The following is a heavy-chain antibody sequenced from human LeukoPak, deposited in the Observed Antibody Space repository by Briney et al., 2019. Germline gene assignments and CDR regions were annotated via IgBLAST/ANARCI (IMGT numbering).Heavy chain of an antibody. V-gene: IGHV1-69*05. CDR1: GGTFNSYA. J-gene: IGHJ4*02. Sequence: SVKVSCKASGGTFNSYAINLVRQAPGQGLEWMGGIIPRLGTTKYIEKFQGRITITTDESTTTAYMELTSLRSEDTAVYYCAADGTDWGQGTLVTVSS. CDR3: AADGTD. CDR2: IIPRLGTT.